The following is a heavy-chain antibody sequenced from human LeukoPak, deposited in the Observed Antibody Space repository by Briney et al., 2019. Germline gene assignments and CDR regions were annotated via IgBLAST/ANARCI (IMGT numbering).Heavy chain of an antibody. J-gene: IGHJ6*03. CDR1: GGSISSGGYY. CDR2: IYYSGST. D-gene: IGHD3-10*01. V-gene: IGHV4-31*03. Sequence: PSQTLSLTCTVSGGSISSGGYYWSWIRQHPGKGLEWIGYIYYSGSTYYNPSPKSRVTISVDTSKNQFSLKLSSVTAADTAVYYCARDYYGSGRYYYYYMDVWGKGTTVTVSS. CDR3: ARDYYGSGRYYYYYMDV.